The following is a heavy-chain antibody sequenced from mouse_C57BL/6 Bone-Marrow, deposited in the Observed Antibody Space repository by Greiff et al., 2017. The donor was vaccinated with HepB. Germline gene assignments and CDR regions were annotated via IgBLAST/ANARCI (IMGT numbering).Heavy chain of an antibody. Sequence: VKLMESGAELARPGASVKLSCKASGYTFTSYGISWVKQRTGQGLEWIGEIYPRSGNTYYNEKFKGKATLTADKSSSTAYMELRSLTSEDSAVYFCARFHYYGSSFPYYFDYWGQGTTLTVSS. V-gene: IGHV1-81*01. J-gene: IGHJ2*01. CDR3: ARFHYYGSSFPYYFDY. CDR2: IYPRSGNT. CDR1: GYTFTSYG. D-gene: IGHD1-1*01.